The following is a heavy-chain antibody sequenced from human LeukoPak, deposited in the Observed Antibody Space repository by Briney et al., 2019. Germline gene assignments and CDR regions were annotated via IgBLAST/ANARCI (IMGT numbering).Heavy chain of an antibody. CDR1: GFTFSSYG. J-gene: IGHJ4*02. Sequence: GGSLRLSCAASGFTFSSYGMSWVRQAPGKGLEWVSDVNWNGGNTNYADSVRGRFTISRDNAKNSLYLQMDSLRAEDTALYYCARDYYGDSYFDYWGQGTLVTVSS. D-gene: IGHD4-17*01. CDR3: ARDYYGDSYFDY. V-gene: IGHV3-20*04. CDR2: VNWNGGNT.